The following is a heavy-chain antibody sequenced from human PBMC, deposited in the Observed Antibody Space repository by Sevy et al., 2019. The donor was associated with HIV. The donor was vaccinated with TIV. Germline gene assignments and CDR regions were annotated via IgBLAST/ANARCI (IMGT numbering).Heavy chain of an antibody. D-gene: IGHD6-13*01. J-gene: IGHJ4*02. V-gene: IGHV3-21*01. CDR2: IISSSSYI. CDR3: ARDPHSSSWPYYFDY. CDR1: GFTFSSYS. Sequence: GGSLRLSCAASGFTFSSYSMNWVRQAPGKGLEWVSSIISSSSYIYYADSVKGRFTISRDNAKNSLYLQMNSLGAEDTAVYYCARDPHSSSWPYYFDYWGQGTLVTVSS.